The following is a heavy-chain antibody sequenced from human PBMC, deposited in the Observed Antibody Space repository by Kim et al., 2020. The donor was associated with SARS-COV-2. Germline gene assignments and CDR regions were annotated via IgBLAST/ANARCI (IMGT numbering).Heavy chain of an antibody. Sequence: GGSLRLSCAASGFTFSNAWMSWVRQAPGKGLEWVGRIKSKTDGGTTDYAAPVKGRFTISRDDSKNTLYLQMNSLKTEDTAVYYCTTGFFFTMVRGFIDYWGQGTLVTVSS. J-gene: IGHJ4*02. CDR3: TTGFFFTMVRGFIDY. CDR1: GFTFSNAW. CDR2: IKSKTDGGTT. V-gene: IGHV3-15*01. D-gene: IGHD3-10*01.